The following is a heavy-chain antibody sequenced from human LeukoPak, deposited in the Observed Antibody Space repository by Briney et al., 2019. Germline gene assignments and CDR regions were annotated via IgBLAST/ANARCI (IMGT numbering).Heavy chain of an antibody. CDR2: ISAYNGNT. V-gene: IGHV1-18*01. CDR3: ARDLSLGLGYNSDFGF. D-gene: IGHD5-24*01. J-gene: IGHJ4*02. Sequence: ASVKVSCKASGHTFTKYGVTWVRQAPGQGLEWMGWISAYNGNTSYAQKLQGRVTMTTDTSTSTAYMELISLTFDDTAMYYCARDLSLGLGYNSDFGFWGQGTLVTVSS. CDR1: GHTFTKYG.